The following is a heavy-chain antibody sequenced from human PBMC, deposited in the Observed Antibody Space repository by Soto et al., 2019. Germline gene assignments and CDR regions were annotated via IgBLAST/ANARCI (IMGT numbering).Heavy chain of an antibody. Sequence: EVQLLESGGGLVQPGGSLRLSCVASGFTFGHYGMSWVRQAPGKGLEWVSVISGSSDYTDYTESVKGRFTISRDNSKYTLYLQMKSLTVDDTSLYYCAKDSLPGIAAAGTVYWGQGTLVTVSS. V-gene: IGHV3-23*01. CDR1: GFTFGHYG. J-gene: IGHJ4*02. D-gene: IGHD6-13*01. CDR3: AKDSLPGIAAAGTVY. CDR2: ISGSSDYT.